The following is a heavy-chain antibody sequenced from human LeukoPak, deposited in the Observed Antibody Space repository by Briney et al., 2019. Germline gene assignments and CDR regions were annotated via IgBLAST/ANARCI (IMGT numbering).Heavy chain of an antibody. J-gene: IGHJ4*02. D-gene: IGHD5-18*01. CDR1: GGSISSYY. CDR3: ARDSVDTATRFDY. V-gene: IGHV4-59*12. CDR2: IYYSGST. Sequence: ASETLSLTCTVSGGSISSYYWSWIRQPPGKGLEWIGYIYYSGSTNYNPSLKSRVTISVDTSKNQFSLKLSSVTAADTAVYYCARDSVDTATRFDYWGQGTLVTVSS.